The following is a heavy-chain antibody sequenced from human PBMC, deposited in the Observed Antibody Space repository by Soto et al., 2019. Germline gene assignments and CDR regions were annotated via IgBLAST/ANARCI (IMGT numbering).Heavy chain of an antibody. V-gene: IGHV4-59*01. D-gene: IGHD2-15*01. Sequence: PSETLSLTYTVSGGSISSYYWSWIRQPPGKGLGWIGYIYYSGSTNYNPSLKSRVTISVDTSKNQFSLKLSSVTDADTAVYYCARDRSFCCGGSCHHRGFDYWGQGTLVIVSS. CDR1: GGSISSYY. CDR2: IYYSGST. CDR3: ARDRSFCCGGSCHHRGFDY. J-gene: IGHJ4*02.